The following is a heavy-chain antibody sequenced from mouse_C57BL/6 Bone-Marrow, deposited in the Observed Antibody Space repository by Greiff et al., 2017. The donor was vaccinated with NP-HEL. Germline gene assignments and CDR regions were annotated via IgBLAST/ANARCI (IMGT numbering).Heavy chain of an antibody. CDR3: ARSWGSTLYAMDY. CDR1: GFNIKNTY. V-gene: IGHV14-3*01. CDR2: IDPANGNT. D-gene: IGHD1-1*01. J-gene: IGHJ4*01. Sequence: DVKLQESVAELVRPGASVKLSCTASGFNIKNTYMHWVKQRPEQGLEWIGRIDPANGNTKYAPKFQGKATITADTSSNTAYLQLSSLTSEDTAIYYCARSWGSTLYAMDYWGQGTSVTVSS.